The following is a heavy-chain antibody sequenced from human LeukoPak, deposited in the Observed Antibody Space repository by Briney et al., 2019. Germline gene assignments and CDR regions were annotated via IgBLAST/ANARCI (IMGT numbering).Heavy chain of an antibody. Sequence: KPSETLSLTCTVSGGSISSYYWSWIRQPPGKGLEWIGYIYYSGSTDYNPSLKSRVTISVDTSKNQFSLKLSSVTAADTAVYYCARHWGSSWSGGIGPWGQGTLVTVSS. V-gene: IGHV4-59*08. D-gene: IGHD6-13*01. CDR2: IYYSGST. J-gene: IGHJ5*02. CDR1: GGSISSYY. CDR3: ARHWGSSWSGGIGP.